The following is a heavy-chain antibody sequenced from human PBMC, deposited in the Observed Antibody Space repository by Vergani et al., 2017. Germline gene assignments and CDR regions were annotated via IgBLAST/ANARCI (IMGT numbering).Heavy chain of an antibody. CDR2: IYTSGST. CDR1: GGSISSGSYY. J-gene: IGHJ6*03. V-gene: IGHV4-61*02. Sequence: QVQLQESGPGLVKPSQTLSLTCTVSGGSISSGSYYWSWIRQPAGKGLEWIGRIYTSGSTNYNPSLKSRVTISVDTSKNQFSLKLSSVTAADTAVYYCARDKLADYDFWSGLDDYYYYYMDVWGKGP. CDR3: ARDKLADYDFWSGLDDYYYYYMDV. D-gene: IGHD3-3*01.